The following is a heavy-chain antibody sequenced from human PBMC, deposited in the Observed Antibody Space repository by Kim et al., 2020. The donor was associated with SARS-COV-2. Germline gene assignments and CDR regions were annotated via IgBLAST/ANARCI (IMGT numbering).Heavy chain of an antibody. J-gene: IGHJ6*03. D-gene: IGHD3-16*01. CDR3: TRAHHYYIAGSFPPSWYHYYYLDV. CDR2: IRSKVHGGTT. Sequence: GGSLRLSCATSGFSFGDYAMSWVRQAPGQGLERISLIRSKVHGGTTEYAASVKGRFTISRDDSKNIAYLQMDSLKTEDTGVYYCTRAHHYYIAGSFPPSWYHYYYLDV. V-gene: IGHV3-49*04. CDR1: GFSFGDYA.